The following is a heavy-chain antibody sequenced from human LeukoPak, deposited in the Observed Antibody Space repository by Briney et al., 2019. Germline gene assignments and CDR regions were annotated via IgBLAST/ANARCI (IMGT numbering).Heavy chain of an antibody. D-gene: IGHD3-22*01. CDR1: GGSISSYY. J-gene: IGHJ4*02. CDR3: ARRPLRYNSSGYYRSGFDY. CDR2: IYTSGST. V-gene: IGHV4-4*07. Sequence: SETLSLTCTVSGGSISSYYWSWIRQPAGKGLEWIGRIYTSGSTNYNPSLKSRVTMSVDTSKNQFSLKLSSVTAADTAVYYCARRPLRYNSSGYYRSGFDYWGQGTLVTVSS.